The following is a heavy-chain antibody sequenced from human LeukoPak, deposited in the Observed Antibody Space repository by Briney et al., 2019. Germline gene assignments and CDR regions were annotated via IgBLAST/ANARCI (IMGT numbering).Heavy chain of an antibody. D-gene: IGHD2-15*01. V-gene: IGHV3-21*01. Sequence: NPGRSLRLSCAASGFTFSSYSMNWVRQAPGKGLEWVSSISSTNSYIYYADSVKGRFTISRDNAKNSLYLQMNSLRAEDTAVYYCARDKDSYNFDYWGQGTLVTVSS. J-gene: IGHJ4*02. CDR2: ISSTNSYI. CDR1: GFTFSSYS. CDR3: ARDKDSYNFDY.